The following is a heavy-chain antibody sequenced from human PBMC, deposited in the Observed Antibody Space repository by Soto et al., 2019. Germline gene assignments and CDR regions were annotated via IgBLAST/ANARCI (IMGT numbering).Heavy chain of an antibody. CDR2: IYYSGSI. D-gene: IGHD5-18*01. Sequence: PSETLSLTCTVSGGSISSGGYYWSWIRQHPGKGLEWIGYIYYSGSIYYNPSLKSRVTISVDTSKNQFSLKLSSVTAADTAVYYCARAGAAMVDYWGQGTLVTVSS. CDR1: GGSISSGGYY. J-gene: IGHJ4*02. CDR3: ARAGAAMVDY. V-gene: IGHV4-31*03.